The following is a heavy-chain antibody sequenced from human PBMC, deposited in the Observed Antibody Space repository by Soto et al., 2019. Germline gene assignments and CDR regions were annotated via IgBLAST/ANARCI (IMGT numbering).Heavy chain of an antibody. D-gene: IGHD3-22*01. CDR3: TKVSSGYCIIALDY. J-gene: IGHJ4*02. Sequence: AGSLRLSCVTSGVTFRGYAMAWVCQAPGKGLEWVSGFSGGGGSTYYSDSVKGRFTISRDTSKNTLYLQMNSLRAEDTAVYYCTKVSSGYCIIALDYWGQGTLVTVSS. CDR2: FSGGGGST. V-gene: IGHV3-23*01. CDR1: GVTFRGYA.